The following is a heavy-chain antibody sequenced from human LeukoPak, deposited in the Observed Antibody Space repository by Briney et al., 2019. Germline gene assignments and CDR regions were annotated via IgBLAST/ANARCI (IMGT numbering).Heavy chain of an antibody. Sequence: GGSLRLSCAASGITFSSFAMSWVRQAPGKGLEWVSIISGSGDTTYYADSVKGRFTISRDNSKNTLYLQMNSLRADDTAVYYCAKNTQYYGPFDYWGQGTLVTVSS. CDR2: ISGSGDTT. CDR1: GITFSSFA. J-gene: IGHJ4*02. CDR3: AKNTQYYGPFDY. D-gene: IGHD4-17*01. V-gene: IGHV3-23*01.